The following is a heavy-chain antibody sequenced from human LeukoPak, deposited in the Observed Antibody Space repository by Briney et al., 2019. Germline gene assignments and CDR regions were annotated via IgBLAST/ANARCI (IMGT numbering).Heavy chain of an antibody. CDR2: IYISGST. CDR3: ARARPDYYDSSGYFWFDP. V-gene: IGHV4-4*07. Sequence: SETLSLTCTVSGGSISSYYWSWIRQPAGKGLEWIGRIYISGSTNYNPSLKSRVTMSVDTSKNQFSLKLSSVTAADTAVYYCARARPDYYDSSGYFWFDPWGQGTLVTVSS. D-gene: IGHD3-22*01. J-gene: IGHJ5*02. CDR1: GGSISSYY.